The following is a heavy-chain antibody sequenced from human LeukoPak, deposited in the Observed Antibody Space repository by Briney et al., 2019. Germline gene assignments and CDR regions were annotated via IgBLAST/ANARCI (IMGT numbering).Heavy chain of an antibody. CDR1: GFTFSTYS. Sequence: GGSLRLSCAAPGFTFSTYSMKWVRQAPGKGLEWVSSISRNSRYIYYADSMRGRFTISRDNAKNSLYLQMNSLKPEDTAVYYCARVAEAAAFDSWGQGTLVTVSS. D-gene: IGHD6-13*01. V-gene: IGHV3-21*06. CDR2: ISRNSRYI. CDR3: ARVAEAAAFDS. J-gene: IGHJ4*02.